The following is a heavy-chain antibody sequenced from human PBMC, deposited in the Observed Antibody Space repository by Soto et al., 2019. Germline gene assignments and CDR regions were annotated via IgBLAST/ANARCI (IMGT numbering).Heavy chain of an antibody. D-gene: IGHD6-13*01. J-gene: IGHJ5*02. CDR1: VFTFSSYL. Sequence: VGSLRLSCSSSVFTFSSYLIHLFRQAPGKGLLWVSRINSDVSSTSYADSVKGRFTISRDNAKNTLYLQMNSLRAEDKAVYYCARARVIAEAGKNWLEQWGKRHMVNVS. CDR2: INSDVSST. CDR3: ARARVIAEAGKNWLEQ. V-gene: IGHV3-74*01.